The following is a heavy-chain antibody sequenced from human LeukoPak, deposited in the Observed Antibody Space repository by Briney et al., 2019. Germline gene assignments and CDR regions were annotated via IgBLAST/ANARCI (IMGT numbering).Heavy chain of an antibody. Sequence: GGSLRLSCAASGFTFSSYAMSWVRQAPGKGLEWVSANSGSGGSTYYADSVKGRFTISRDNSKNTLYLQMNSLRAEDTAVYYCATGVGVRGVVPAANFDYWGQGTLVTVSS. V-gene: IGHV3-23*01. CDR3: ATGVGVRGVVPAANFDY. CDR2: NSGSGGST. J-gene: IGHJ4*02. CDR1: GFTFSSYA. D-gene: IGHD2-2*01.